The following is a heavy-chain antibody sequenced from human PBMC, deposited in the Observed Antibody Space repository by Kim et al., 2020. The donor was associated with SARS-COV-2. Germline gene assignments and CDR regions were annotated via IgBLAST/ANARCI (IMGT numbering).Heavy chain of an antibody. D-gene: IGHD2-21*02. V-gene: IGHV3-73*01. Sequence: GGSLRLSCAASGFTFSGSTIHWVRQASGKGLEWVGRIRGNANSYTTEYGASLQGRFIITRDDSKNTAYLQMNSLKTEDTAVYYCTRIYCGGDCYPSDWGQGTLVTVSS. CDR3: TRIYCGGDCYPSD. CDR2: IRGNANSYTT. J-gene: IGHJ1*01. CDR1: GFTFSGST.